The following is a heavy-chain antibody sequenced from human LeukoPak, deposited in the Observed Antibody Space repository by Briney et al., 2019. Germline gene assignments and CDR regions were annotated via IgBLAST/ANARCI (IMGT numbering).Heavy chain of an antibody. CDR2: IYPGSSET. J-gene: IGHJ3*02. V-gene: IGHV5-51*01. CDR1: GYIFITHW. CDR3: ARPMPPYSSSWYGDVDAFDI. D-gene: IGHD6-13*01. Sequence: GESLKISCKGSGYIFITHWIGWVRQMPGKGLEWMGIIYPGSSETTYSPSFQGQVTISADKSISTAYLQWSSLKASDTAMYYCARPMPPYSSSWYGDVDAFDIWGQGTMVTVSS.